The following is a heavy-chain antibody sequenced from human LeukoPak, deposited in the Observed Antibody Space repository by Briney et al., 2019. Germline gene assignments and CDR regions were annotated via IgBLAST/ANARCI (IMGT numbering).Heavy chain of an antibody. Sequence: PGGSLRLSCAASGFTFNNYWMHWVRQPPGRGLLWVSRINIDGRTTTYADSVKGRFTISRDNAKNTLYLQMNSLRAEDTAVYYCARSSSSGWYDYWGQGTLVTVSS. D-gene: IGHD6-19*01. CDR2: INIDGRTT. CDR3: ARSSSSGWYDY. J-gene: IGHJ4*02. CDR1: GFTFNNYW. V-gene: IGHV3-74*01.